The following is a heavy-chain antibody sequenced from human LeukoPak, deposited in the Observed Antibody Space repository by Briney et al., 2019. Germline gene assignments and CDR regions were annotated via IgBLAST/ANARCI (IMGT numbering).Heavy chain of an antibody. J-gene: IGHJ6*03. CDR1: GYSISSGYY. CDR2: IYHSGST. D-gene: IGHD2-15*01. Sequence: SETLSLTCTVSGYSISSGYYWGWIRQPPGKGLEWIGSIYHSGSTNYNPSLKSRVTISVDTSKNQVSLKLSSVTAADRAVYYCARVVVAAPYYYYYYMDVWGKGTTVTVSS. V-gene: IGHV4-38-2*02. CDR3: ARVVVAAPYYYYYYMDV.